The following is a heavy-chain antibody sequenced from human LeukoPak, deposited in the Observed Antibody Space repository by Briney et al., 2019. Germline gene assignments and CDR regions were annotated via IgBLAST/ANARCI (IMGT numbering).Heavy chain of an antibody. CDR3: AKVLAGTTFDYFDY. V-gene: IGHV3-23*01. D-gene: IGHD1-7*01. Sequence: GGSLRLSCAASGFTFSSYAMSWVRHAPGKGPEWFSAITGSGGSTYYADSVKVRSTISIDDSKNTLYLQMNRLRAADTAVYYCAKVLAGTTFDYFDYWGQGTLVTVSS. CDR1: GFTFSSYA. CDR2: ITGSGGST. J-gene: IGHJ4*02.